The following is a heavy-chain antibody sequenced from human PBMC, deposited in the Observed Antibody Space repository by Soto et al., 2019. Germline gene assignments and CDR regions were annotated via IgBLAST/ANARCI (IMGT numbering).Heavy chain of an antibody. V-gene: IGHV3-48*03. J-gene: IGHJ4*02. CDR2: ISFRGTTI. D-gene: IGHD2-21*01. CDR3: VRDKSNIIVTTFDL. CDR1: GFTFSNFE. Sequence: PGGSLRLSCEASGFTFSNFEMNWVRQVPGRGLEWLAYISFRGTTIYYADSVRGRFTISRDNTKNSVSLQMYSLGVEDTAIYYCVRDKSNIIVTTFDLWGQGTLVTVSS.